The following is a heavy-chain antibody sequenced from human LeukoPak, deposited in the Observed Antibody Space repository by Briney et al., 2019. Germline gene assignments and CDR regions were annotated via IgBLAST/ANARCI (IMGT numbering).Heavy chain of an antibody. CDR2: INPNSGGT. D-gene: IGHD3-22*01. V-gene: IGHV1-2*04. CDR1: GYTLTGYY. CDR3: ARGGIYYDSSGYYIGSSDFDY. Sequence: ASVKVSCKASGYTLTGYYMHWVRQAPGQGLEWMGWINPNSGGTNYAQKFQGWVTMTRDTSISTAYMELSRLRSDDTAVYYCARGGIYYDSSGYYIGSSDFDYWGQGTLVTVSS. J-gene: IGHJ4*02.